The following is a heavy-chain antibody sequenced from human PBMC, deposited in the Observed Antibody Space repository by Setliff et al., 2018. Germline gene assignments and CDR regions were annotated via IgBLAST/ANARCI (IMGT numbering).Heavy chain of an antibody. CDR2: MNPNSGNT. D-gene: IGHD2-2*01. V-gene: IGHV1-8*03. CDR3: ARDPSLYCSSTSCSPHWFDP. J-gene: IGHJ5*02. Sequence: GASVKVSCKASGYTFTSYDINWVRQATGQGLEWMGWMNPNSGNTGYAQKFQGRVTITRNTSISTAYMEPSSLRSEDTAVYYCARDPSLYCSSTSCSPHWFDPWGQGTLVTV. CDR1: GYTFTSYD.